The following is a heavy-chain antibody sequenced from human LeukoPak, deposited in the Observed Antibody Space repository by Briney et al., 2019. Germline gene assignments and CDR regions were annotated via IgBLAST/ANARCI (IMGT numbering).Heavy chain of an antibody. CDR1: GFSFINAW. D-gene: IGHD6-19*01. Sequence: GGSLRLSCVASGFSFINAWMAWVRQAPGKGLEWLGRIKSIPDGGTTDYAAPVKGRITISRDDSKNTLYLQMSSLKTEDTAVYYCANAPFGGPEVAVAGSPFDYWGQGTLVTVSS. J-gene: IGHJ4*02. V-gene: IGHV3-15*01. CDR2: IKSIPDGGTT. CDR3: ANAPFGGPEVAVAGSPFDY.